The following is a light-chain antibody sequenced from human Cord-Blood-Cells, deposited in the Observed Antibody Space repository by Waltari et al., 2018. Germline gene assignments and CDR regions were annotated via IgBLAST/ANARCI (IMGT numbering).Light chain of an antibody. CDR3: CSYAGSSTPYV. Sequence: QSALTQPASVSGSPGQSITISCTGTSSDVGSYNLVSWYQQHPGKAPKLMIYEGSKRPSGVSNRFSGSKSGNTASLTSSGLQAEDEADYYCCSYAGSSTPYVVGTGTKVTVL. CDR2: EGS. CDR1: SSDVGSYNL. J-gene: IGLJ1*01. V-gene: IGLV2-23*01.